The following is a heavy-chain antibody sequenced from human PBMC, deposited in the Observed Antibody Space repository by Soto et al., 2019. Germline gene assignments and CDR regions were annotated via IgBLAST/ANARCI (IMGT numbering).Heavy chain of an antibody. V-gene: IGHV3-11*05. J-gene: IGHJ4*02. CDR3: ARSVEVQWEIPRFDY. D-gene: IGHD1-26*01. Sequence: QVQLVQSGGGLVKPGGSLRLSCAASGFTFSDYYMSWIRQAPGKGLEWVSYISSSSSYTNYADSVKGRFTISRDNAKNSLYLQMNSLRAEDTAVYYCARSVEVQWEIPRFDYWGQGTRVTVSS. CDR2: ISSSSSYT. CDR1: GFTFSDYY.